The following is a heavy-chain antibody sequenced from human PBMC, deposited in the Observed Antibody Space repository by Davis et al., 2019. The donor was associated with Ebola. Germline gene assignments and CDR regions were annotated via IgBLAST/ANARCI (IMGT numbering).Heavy chain of an antibody. CDR1: GLIFSSFE. CDR3: AREVYGSGGDYFDF. D-gene: IGHD3-10*01. Sequence: GESLKISCAASGLIFSSFEMNWVRQAPGKGLEWISYISRSGDIKFYADSVKGRFTISRDNAKGSLFLQMNSLRVEDTAAYYCAREVYGSGGDYFDFWGQGTLVTVSS. CDR2: ISRSGDIK. J-gene: IGHJ4*02. V-gene: IGHV3-48*03.